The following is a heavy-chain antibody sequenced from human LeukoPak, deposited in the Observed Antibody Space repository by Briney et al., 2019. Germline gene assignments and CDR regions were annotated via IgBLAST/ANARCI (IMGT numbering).Heavy chain of an antibody. V-gene: IGHV1-69*04. D-gene: IGHD1-26*01. CDR2: IIPILGIA. Sequence: ASVKVSCKASGGTFSSYAISWVRQAPGQGLEWMGRIIPILGIANYAQKFQGRVTITADKSTSTAYMELSSLRSEDTAVYYCARGDLGGAPPFDSGGQGTLVTVS. CDR3: ARGDLGGAPPFDS. CDR1: GGTFSSYA. J-gene: IGHJ4*02.